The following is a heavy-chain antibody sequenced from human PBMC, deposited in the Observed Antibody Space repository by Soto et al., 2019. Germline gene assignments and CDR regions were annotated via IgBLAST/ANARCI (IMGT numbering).Heavy chain of an antibody. CDR1: GFTFSSYG. D-gene: IGHD5-18*01. J-gene: IGHJ4*02. CDR3: AKDDGGYSYGYLDY. Sequence: LRLSCAASGFTFSSYGMHWVRQAPGEGLEWVAVISYDGSNKYYADSVKGRFTISRDNSKNTLYLQMNSLRAEDTAVYYCAKDDGGYSYGYLDYWGQGTLVTVSS. CDR2: ISYDGSNK. V-gene: IGHV3-30*18.